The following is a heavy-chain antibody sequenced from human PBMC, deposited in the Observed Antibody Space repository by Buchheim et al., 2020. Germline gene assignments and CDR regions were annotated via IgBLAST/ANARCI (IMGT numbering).Heavy chain of an antibody. J-gene: IGHJ4*02. CDR1: GGSVSSGSYY. CDR2: IYYSGST. Sequence: QVQLQESGPGLVKPSETLSLTCTVSGGSVSSGSYYWSWLRQPPGKGLEWIGYIYYSGSTNYNPSLKSRVTITVNTSKNQFPLKLSTVTAADTAVYYCAREPRRDGSVDYWGQGTL. V-gene: IGHV4-61*01. D-gene: IGHD5-24*01. CDR3: AREPRRDGSVDY.